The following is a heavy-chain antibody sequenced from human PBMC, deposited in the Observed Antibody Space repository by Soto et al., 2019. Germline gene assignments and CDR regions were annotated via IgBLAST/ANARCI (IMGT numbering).Heavy chain of an antibody. D-gene: IGHD6-13*01. Sequence: QVQLQESGPGLVKPSQTLSLTCTVSGGSISSGGYYWSWIRQHPGKGLEWIGYIYYSGSTYYNPYLQSRVTIXGXTXXNQCSLKLSSVTAAATAVYYCARSLGVAAAGAFDYWGQGTLVTVSS. V-gene: IGHV4-31*03. J-gene: IGHJ4*02. CDR3: ARSLGVAAAGAFDY. CDR1: GGSISSGGYY. CDR2: IYYSGST.